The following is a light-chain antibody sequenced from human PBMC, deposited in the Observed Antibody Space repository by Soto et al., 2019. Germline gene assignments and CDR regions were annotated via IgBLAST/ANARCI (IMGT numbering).Light chain of an antibody. CDR1: SSNIGAGHD. V-gene: IGLV1-40*01. CDR3: SSYAGSNNYV. J-gene: IGLJ1*01. CDR2: GNN. Sequence: QSVLTQPPSVSGAPGQRVTISCTGSSSNIGAGHDVHWYQQFPGTAPQLLIFGNNNRPSGVPDRFSGSKSGTSASLAITGLQAEDEADYYCSSYAGSNNYVFGTGTKVTVL.